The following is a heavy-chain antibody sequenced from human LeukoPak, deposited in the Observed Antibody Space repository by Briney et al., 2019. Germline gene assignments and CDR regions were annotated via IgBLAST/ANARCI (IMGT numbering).Heavy chain of an antibody. CDR2: INPNSGGT. D-gene: IGHD3-16*01. J-gene: IGHJ3*02. Sequence: ASVKVSCKASGYTFTGYYTHWVRQAPGQGLEWMGWINPNSGGTNYAQKFQGRVTMTRDTSISTAYMELSRLRSDDTAVYYCARDPGFTFGGVGAFDIWGQGTMVTVSS. V-gene: IGHV1-2*02. CDR1: GYTFTGYY. CDR3: ARDPGFTFGGVGAFDI.